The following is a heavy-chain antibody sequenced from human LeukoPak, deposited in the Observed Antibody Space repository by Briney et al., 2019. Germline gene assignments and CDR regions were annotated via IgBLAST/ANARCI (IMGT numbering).Heavy chain of an antibody. D-gene: IGHD5-18*01. CDR3: AKDMVGGGYLRGMDV. V-gene: IGHV3-33*03. J-gene: IGHJ6*02. Sequence: PGRSLRLSCAASGFTFSSYGMHWVRQAPGKGLEWVAVIWYDGSNKYYADSVKGRFTISRDNARNSLYLQMNSLRAEDTALYYCAKDMVGGGYLRGMDVWGQGTTVTVSS. CDR2: IWYDGSNK. CDR1: GFTFSSYG.